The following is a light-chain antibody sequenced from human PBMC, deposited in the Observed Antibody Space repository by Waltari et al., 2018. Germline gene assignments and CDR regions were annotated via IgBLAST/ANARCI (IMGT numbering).Light chain of an antibody. J-gene: IGKJ1*01. Sequence: DIVMTQTPVSLSVTPGQSASISCKFSQSLLYTDGKTYFYWYLQKAGQPPQLLIHEISKRFSGVPDRFSGSGSGTDFTLKISRVEAEDVGVYYCMQTKQFPWTLGQGTKVEVK. CDR3: MQTKQFPWT. V-gene: IGKV2D-29*01. CDR2: EIS. CDR1: QSLLYTDGKTY.